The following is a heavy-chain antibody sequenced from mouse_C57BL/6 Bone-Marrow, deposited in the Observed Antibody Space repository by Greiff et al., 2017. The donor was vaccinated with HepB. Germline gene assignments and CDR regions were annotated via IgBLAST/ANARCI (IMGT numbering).Heavy chain of an antibody. CDR3: ARFLYSNYVDY. J-gene: IGHJ2*01. Sequence: QVQLQQPGAELVRPGTSVKLSCKASGYTFTSYWMHWVKQRPGQGLEWIGVIDPSDSYTNYNQKFKGKATLTVDTSSSTAYMQLSSLTSEDSAVYYCARFLYSNYVDYWGQGTTLTVSS. CDR1: GYTFTSYW. CDR2: IDPSDSYT. V-gene: IGHV1-59*01. D-gene: IGHD2-5*01.